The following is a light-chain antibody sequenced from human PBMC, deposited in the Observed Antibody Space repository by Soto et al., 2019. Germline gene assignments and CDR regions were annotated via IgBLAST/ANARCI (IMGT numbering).Light chain of an antibody. V-gene: IGKV3-15*01. CDR3: QRYDNWPLT. Sequence: DILMTQSALSLPVTPGEPASISCRSSHSLLHSNGYNLAWYQQKPGLSPRLLIYHTSTMATGVPARFSGSGSGTEFSLTISSLQSEDSAVYYCQRYDNWPLTFGGGTKVDIK. CDR1: HSLLHSNGYN. CDR2: HTS. J-gene: IGKJ4*01.